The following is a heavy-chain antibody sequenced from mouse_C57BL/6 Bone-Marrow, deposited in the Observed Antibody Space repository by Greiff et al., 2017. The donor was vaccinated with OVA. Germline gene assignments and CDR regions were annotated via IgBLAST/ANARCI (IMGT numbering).Heavy chain of an antibody. CDR3: ARRGVTTQRRFDY. V-gene: IGHV1-69*01. CDR2: IDPSDSYT. D-gene: IGHD2-3*01. Sequence: VQLQQPGAELVMPGASVKLSCKASGYTFTSYWMHWVKQRPGQGLEWIGEIDPSDSYTNYNQKFKGKSTLTVDKSSNTAYMQLSSLTSEDSAVYYCARRGVTTQRRFDYWGQGTTLTVSS. J-gene: IGHJ2*01. CDR1: GYTFTSYW.